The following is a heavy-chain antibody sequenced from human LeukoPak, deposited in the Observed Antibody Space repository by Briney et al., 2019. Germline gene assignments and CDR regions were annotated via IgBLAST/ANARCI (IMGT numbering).Heavy chain of an antibody. CDR3: ARSSRITMVRGVIDYNWFDP. Sequence: SETLSLTCAVYGGSFSGYYWSWIRQPPGKGLERIGEINHSGSTNYNPSLKSRVTISVDTSKNQFSLKLSSVTAADTAVYYCARSSRITMVRGVIDYNWFDPWGQGTLVTVSS. CDR2: INHSGST. D-gene: IGHD3-10*01. J-gene: IGHJ5*02. CDR1: GGSFSGYY. V-gene: IGHV4-34*01.